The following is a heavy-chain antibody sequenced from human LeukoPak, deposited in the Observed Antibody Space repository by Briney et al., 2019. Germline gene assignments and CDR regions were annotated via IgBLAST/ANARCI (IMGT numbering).Heavy chain of an antibody. J-gene: IGHJ4*02. CDR3: AKESVFGEVADY. D-gene: IGHD3-10*01. Sequence: GGSLRLSCAASGFTFSSYAMHWVRQAPGKGLEWVAVISYDGSNKYYADSVKGRFTISRDNSKNTLYLQMNSLRAEDTAVYYCAKESVFGEVADYWGQGTLVTVSS. V-gene: IGHV3-30-3*01. CDR1: GFTFSSYA. CDR2: ISYDGSNK.